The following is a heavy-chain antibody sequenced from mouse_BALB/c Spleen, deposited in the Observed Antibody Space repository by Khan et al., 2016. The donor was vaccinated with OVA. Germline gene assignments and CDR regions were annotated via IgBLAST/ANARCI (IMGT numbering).Heavy chain of an antibody. CDR1: GYPFTLYY. CDR2: VNPNTDNI. J-gene: IGHJ3*01. V-gene: IGHV1-18*01. CDR3: ARGDDWFAS. Sequence: VQLKESGPDLVKPGASVKISCKASGYPFTLYYLGWVEQSHGKSLKWIGRVNPNTDNINYNQEFKGKALLTVDKSSNTAYMELRSLNSEDTAVYFCARGDDWFASWGQGTLVTVSA. D-gene: IGHD3-3*01.